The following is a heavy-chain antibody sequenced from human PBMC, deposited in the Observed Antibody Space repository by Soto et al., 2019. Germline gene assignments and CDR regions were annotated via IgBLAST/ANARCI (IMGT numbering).Heavy chain of an antibody. Sequence: SQTMRLTSTVAGGNIGDHYWGWISQSPGKGLEWIGYIYYTGTTKYNPSLKSRVTISVDSSKNQFSLKLDSVTAADTAVYYCARLGGYYQAFGTWGQGTQVTVSS. J-gene: IGHJ5*02. D-gene: IGHD3-22*01. CDR2: IYYTGTT. V-gene: IGHV4-59*08. CDR1: GGNIGDHY. CDR3: ARLGGYYQAFGT.